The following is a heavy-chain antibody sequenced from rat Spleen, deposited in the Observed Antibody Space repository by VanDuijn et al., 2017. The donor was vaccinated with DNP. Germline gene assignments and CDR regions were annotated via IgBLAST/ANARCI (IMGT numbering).Heavy chain of an antibody. V-gene: IGHV5-46*01. CDR1: RFTFSSFP. Sequence: EVQLVESGGGLVQPGRSLKLSCAASRFTFSSFPMAWVRQAPTKGLEWVATISTSGGSTYYRDSVKGRFTISRDNAKSTLYLQRNSRRAEDTATYYCTRERRYYGYNYFDYWGQGVMVTVSS. CDR3: TRERRYYGYNYFDY. J-gene: IGHJ2*01. CDR2: ISTSGGST. D-gene: IGHD1-9*01.